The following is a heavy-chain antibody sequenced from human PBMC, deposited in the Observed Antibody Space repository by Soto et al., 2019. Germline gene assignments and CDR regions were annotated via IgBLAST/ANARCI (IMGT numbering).Heavy chain of an antibody. CDR1: GDSVSSNSAA. D-gene: IGHD3-16*01. CDR3: ARGHDGYVDN. Sequence: SQTLSLTCAISGDSVSSNSAAWSWIRQSPSRGLEWLGRTYYRSKWYRGYAVSVKSRITINPDTSKNQFSLQLNSVTPEDTAVYYCARGHDGYVDNWGQGTLATVSS. CDR2: TYYRSKWYR. V-gene: IGHV6-1*01. J-gene: IGHJ4*02.